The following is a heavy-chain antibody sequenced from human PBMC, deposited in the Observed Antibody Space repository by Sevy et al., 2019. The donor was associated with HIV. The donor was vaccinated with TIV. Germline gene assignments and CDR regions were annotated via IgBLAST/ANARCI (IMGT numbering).Heavy chain of an antibody. J-gene: IGHJ6*02. CDR3: ARDGYSSSAYYYYGMDV. Sequence: SETLSLTCTVSGGSISSYYWSWIRQPPGKGLEWIGYFYYSGSTNYNPSLKSRVTISVDTSKNQFSLKLSSVTAADTAVYYCARDGYSSSAYYYYGMDVWGQGTTVTVSS. V-gene: IGHV4-59*13. D-gene: IGHD6-13*01. CDR1: GGSISSYY. CDR2: FYYSGST.